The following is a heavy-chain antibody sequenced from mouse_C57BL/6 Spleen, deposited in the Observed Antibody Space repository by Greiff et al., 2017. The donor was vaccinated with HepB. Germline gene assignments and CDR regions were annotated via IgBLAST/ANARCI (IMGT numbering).Heavy chain of an antibody. Sequence: VQLQQSGAELVRPGTSVKVSCKASGYAFTNYLIEWVKQRPGQGLEWIGVINPGSGGTNYNEKFKGKATLTADKSSSTAYMQLSSLTSEESAVYFCARGDYGGNYWGQGTTLTVSS. J-gene: IGHJ2*01. D-gene: IGHD1-1*01. CDR2: INPGSGGT. CDR1: GYAFTNYL. CDR3: ARGDYGGNY. V-gene: IGHV1-54*01.